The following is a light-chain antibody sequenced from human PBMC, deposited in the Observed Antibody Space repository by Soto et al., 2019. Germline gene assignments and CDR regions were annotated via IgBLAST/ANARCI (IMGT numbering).Light chain of an antibody. CDR3: NSYTSGVTYV. Sequence: QSALTQPAXVSGSPGXXXTISXTGTSSDVGGGNFVSWYQQHPGKAPKLIXXDVSYRPSGVSDRFSASKSDNTASLTISGLQAEDEADYYCNSYTSGVTYVFGTGTKLTVL. J-gene: IGLJ1*01. CDR2: DVS. V-gene: IGLV2-14*03. CDR1: SSDVGGGNF.